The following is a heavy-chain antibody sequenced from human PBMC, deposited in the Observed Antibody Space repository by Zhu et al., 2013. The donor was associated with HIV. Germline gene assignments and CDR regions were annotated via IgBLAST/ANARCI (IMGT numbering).Heavy chain of an antibody. CDR2: VYQTGTA. D-gene: IGHD1-26*01. J-gene: IGHJ4*02. V-gene: IGHV4-30-2*01. CDR3: ARNAFYCQDY. Sequence: QVQLQESGSRLVQPSQTLSLICTVSGGSITSGGYSWTWIRQTPEKGLEWIGDVYQTGTAYHNPSLKSRVSISIDTSKKQFSLKVTHVTAADTAVYYCARNAFYCQDYWGQGTLVTVSS. CDR1: GGSITSGGYS.